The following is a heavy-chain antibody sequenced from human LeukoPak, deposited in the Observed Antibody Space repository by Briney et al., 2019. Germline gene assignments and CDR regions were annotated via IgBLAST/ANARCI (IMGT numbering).Heavy chain of an antibody. CDR2: LNPNNGDT. V-gene: IGHV1-2*02. Sequence: GASVKVSCKASGYTFTHYYIHWVRQAPGQGLEWMGWLNPNNGDTKYAQKFQGRVTMTRDTPISTAYMELSRLKSDDTAVYYCARVDAGPDHWGQGTLVTVSS. J-gene: IGHJ4*02. D-gene: IGHD2-2*01. CDR1: GYTFTHYY. CDR3: ARVDAGPDH.